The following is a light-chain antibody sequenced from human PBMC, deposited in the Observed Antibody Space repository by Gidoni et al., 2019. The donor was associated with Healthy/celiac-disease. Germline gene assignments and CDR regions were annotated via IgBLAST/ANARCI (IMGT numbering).Light chain of an antibody. V-gene: IGKV3-15*01. CDR2: GAS. J-gene: IGKJ2*01. CDR1: QSVSSN. CDR3: QQYNNWPPYT. Sequence: EIVMTQSPATLSVSPGKRAPLTCRASQSVSSNLAWYQQKPGQAPRRLIYGASTRGTGSPARFSGSGSGTEFTLTNSSLQSEDFAVYYCQQYNNWPPYTFGQGTKLEIK.